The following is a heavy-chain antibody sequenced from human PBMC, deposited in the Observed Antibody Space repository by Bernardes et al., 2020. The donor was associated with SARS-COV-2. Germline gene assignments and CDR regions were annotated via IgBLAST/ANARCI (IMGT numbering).Heavy chain of an antibody. CDR3: ARDRSGSFPGVYYYYGMDV. Sequence: VGSLRLSCAASGFTVSSNYMSWVRQAPGKGLEWVSVIYSGGSTYYADSVKGRFTISRDNSKNTLYLQMNSLRAEDTAVYYCARDRSGSFPGVYYYYGMDVWGQGTTVTVSS. CDR2: IYSGGST. CDR1: GFTVSSNY. V-gene: IGHV3-66*01. D-gene: IGHD1-26*01. J-gene: IGHJ6*02.